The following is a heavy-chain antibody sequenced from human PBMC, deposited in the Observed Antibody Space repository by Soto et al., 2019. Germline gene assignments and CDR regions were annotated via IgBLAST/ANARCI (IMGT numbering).Heavy chain of an antibody. V-gene: IGHV1-69*13. CDR2: IIPIFGTA. J-gene: IGHJ6*02. CDR3: ASPPRIMITFGGVIVPSYGMVV. Sequence: ASVKVSCKASGGTFSSYAISWVRQAPGQGLEWMGGIIPIFGTANYAQKFQGRVTITADESTSTAYMELSSLRSEDTAVYYCASPPRIMITFGGVIVPSYGMVVWGQGTTVTVSS. D-gene: IGHD3-16*02. CDR1: GGTFSSYA.